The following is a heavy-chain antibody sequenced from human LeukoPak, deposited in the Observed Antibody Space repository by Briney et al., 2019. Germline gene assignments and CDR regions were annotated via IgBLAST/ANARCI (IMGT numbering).Heavy chain of an antibody. Sequence: GASVKVSCKASGYTFTSYDNNWVRQATGQGREWMGWMNPNSGNTGYAQKFQGRVTMTRNTSISTAYMELSSLRSEDTAVYYCARDREPIVGATFDYWGQGTLVTVSS. CDR1: GYTFTSYD. CDR2: MNPNSGNT. D-gene: IGHD1-26*01. V-gene: IGHV1-8*01. CDR3: ARDREPIVGATFDY. J-gene: IGHJ4*02.